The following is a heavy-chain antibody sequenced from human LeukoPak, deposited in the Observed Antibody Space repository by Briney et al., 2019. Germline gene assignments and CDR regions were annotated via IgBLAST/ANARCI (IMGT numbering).Heavy chain of an antibody. D-gene: IGHD3-3*01. V-gene: IGHV3-30-3*01. CDR1: GFTFSSYA. Sequence: GGSLRLSCAASGFTFSSYAMHWVRQAPGKGLERVAVISYDGSNKYYADSVKGRFTISRDNSKNTLYLQMNSLRAEDTAVYYCARGLYYDFWSGYSEYYFDYWGQGTLVTVSS. CDR2: ISYDGSNK. J-gene: IGHJ4*02. CDR3: ARGLYYDFWSGYSEYYFDY.